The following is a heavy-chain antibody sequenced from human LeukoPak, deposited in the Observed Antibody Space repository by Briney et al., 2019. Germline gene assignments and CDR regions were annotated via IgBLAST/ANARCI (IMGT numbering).Heavy chain of an antibody. CDR3: AKGGKYDILTGFRRSRLLGDY. CDR2: IRYDGSNK. Sequence: GGSLRLSCAASGFTFSSYGMHWVRQAPGKGLEWVAFIRYDGSNKHYADYLKGRFTISRDNSKNTLSLQMNSLRAEDTAVYYCAKGGKYDILTGFRRSRLLGDYWGQGTLVTVSS. D-gene: IGHD3-9*01. V-gene: IGHV3-30*02. CDR1: GFTFSSYG. J-gene: IGHJ4*02.